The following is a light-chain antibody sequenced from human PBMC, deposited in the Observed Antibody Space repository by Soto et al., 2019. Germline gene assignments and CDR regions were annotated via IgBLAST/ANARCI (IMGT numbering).Light chain of an antibody. CDR1: QSVPGNY. Sequence: EIVLTQSPGTLSLSPGERATLSCRASQSVPGNYLACLQQQPGQAWMVLNYGVSMRATGIPGRFSGSGSGTDFTLTISRLEPEDFGVYFCQQYNTPPWTLGRGTKVETK. V-gene: IGKV3-20*01. CDR3: QQYNTPPWT. CDR2: GVS. J-gene: IGKJ1*01.